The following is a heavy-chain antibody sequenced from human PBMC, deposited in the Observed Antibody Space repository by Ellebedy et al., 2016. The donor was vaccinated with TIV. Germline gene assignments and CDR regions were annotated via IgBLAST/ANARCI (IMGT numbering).Heavy chain of an antibody. CDR2: SLHTVSP. CDR1: GGSIRGSGSY. V-gene: IGHV4-39*01. J-gene: IGHJ5*02. D-gene: IGHD5-18*01. Sequence: MPSETLSLTCGVSGGSIRGSGSYWGWIRPPPGKGLEWIGSSLHTVSPYYNPSLESRVTMSSGSSKNQFSLELRSVTAADTAVYYSAGHGARWRPDWNTYGNAWFDPWGQGTLVTVSS. CDR3: AGHGARWRPDWNTYGNAWFDP.